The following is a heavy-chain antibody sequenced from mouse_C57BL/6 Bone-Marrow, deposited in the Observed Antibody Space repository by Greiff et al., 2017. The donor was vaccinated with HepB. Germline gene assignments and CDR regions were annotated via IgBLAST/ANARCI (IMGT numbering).Heavy chain of an antibody. CDR1: GFTFSDYY. CDR2: ISNGGGST. D-gene: IGHD2-1*01. J-gene: IGHJ4*01. V-gene: IGHV5-12*01. CDR3: ATIYYGNYDAMDY. Sequence: EAKLMESGGGLVQPGGSLKLSCAASGFTFSDYYMYWVRQTPEKRLEWVAYISNGGGSTYYPDTVKGRFTISRDNAKNTLYLQMSRLKSEDTAMYYCATIYYGNYDAMDYWGQGTSVTVSS.